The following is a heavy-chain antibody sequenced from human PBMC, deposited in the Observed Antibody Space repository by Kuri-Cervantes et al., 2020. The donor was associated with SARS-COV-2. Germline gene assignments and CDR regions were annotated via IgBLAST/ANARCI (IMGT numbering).Heavy chain of an antibody. D-gene: IGHD5-18*01. CDR3: ARDGGLHEGYSYGYIDY. Sequence: LRLSCTVPGGSISSGDYYWSWIRQPPGKGLEWIGYIYYSGSTYYNPSLKSRVTISVDTSKNQFSLKLSSVTAADTAVYYCARDGGLHEGYSYGYIDYWGQGTLVTVPQ. J-gene: IGHJ4*02. CDR1: GGSISSGDYY. CDR2: IYYSGST. V-gene: IGHV4-30-4*08.